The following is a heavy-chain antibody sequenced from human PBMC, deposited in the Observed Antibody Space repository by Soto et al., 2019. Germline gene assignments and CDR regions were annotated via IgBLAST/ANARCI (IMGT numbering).Heavy chain of an antibody. CDR3: VRGSRFRGRVATTLEYFQH. CDR2: INHSGST. CDR1: GGSFSGYY. J-gene: IGHJ1*01. Sequence: SETLSLTCAAYGGSFSGYYWSWIRQPPGKGLEWIGEINHSGSTNYNPSLKSRVTISVDTSKNQFSLKLSSVTAADTAVYYCVRGSRFRGRVATTLEYFQHWGQGTLVTVSS. D-gene: IGHD5-12*01. V-gene: IGHV4-34*01.